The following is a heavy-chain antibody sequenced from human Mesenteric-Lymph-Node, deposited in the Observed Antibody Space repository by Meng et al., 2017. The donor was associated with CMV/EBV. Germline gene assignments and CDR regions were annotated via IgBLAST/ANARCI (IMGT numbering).Heavy chain of an antibody. CDR1: ASFTRSS. CDR3: TRGSSDCSTPNCPFDY. CDR2: IIPIFGTA. Sequence: ASFTRSSISWVRQAPRQGFEWMGGIIPIFGTANYAQKFQGRVAISADKSTNTAYMEVISLRSEDTALYYCTRGSSDCSTPNCPFDYWGQGTLVTVSS. D-gene: IGHD2-2*01. J-gene: IGHJ4*02. V-gene: IGHV1-69*06.